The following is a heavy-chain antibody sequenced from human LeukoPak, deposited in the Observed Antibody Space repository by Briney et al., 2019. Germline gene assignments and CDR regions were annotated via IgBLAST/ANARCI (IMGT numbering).Heavy chain of an antibody. CDR3: AAETKRTTVVTYDAFGI. CDR1: GFTFTSSA. D-gene: IGHD4-23*01. CDR2: IVVGSGNT. V-gene: IGHV1-58*02. J-gene: IGHJ3*02. Sequence: SVKVSCKASGFTFTSSAMQWVRQARGQRLEWIGWIVVGSGNTNYAQKFQERVTITRDMSTSTAYMELSSLRSEDTAVYYCAAETKRTTVVTYDAFGIWGQGTMVTVSS.